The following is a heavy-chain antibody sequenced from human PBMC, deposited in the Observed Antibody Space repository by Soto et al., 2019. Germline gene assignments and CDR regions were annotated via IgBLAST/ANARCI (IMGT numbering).Heavy chain of an antibody. J-gene: IGHJ4*02. Sequence: XETLSLTCAVSGTSFSGYYWSGIRQPPEKGLEWIAEINYSGSTNYNPSLKSRVTISVDTSKNQFSLKVNSVTAADTAVYYCARGRHFYAIDYWGQGTLVTVSS. V-gene: IGHV4-34*01. CDR1: GTSFSGYY. CDR3: ARGRHFYAIDY. D-gene: IGHD2-2*01. CDR2: INYSGST.